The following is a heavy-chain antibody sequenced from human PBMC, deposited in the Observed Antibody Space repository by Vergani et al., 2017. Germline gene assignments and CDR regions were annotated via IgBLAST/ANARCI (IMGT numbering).Heavy chain of an antibody. CDR2: IHHSGDT. J-gene: IGHJ6*02. Sequence: QVQLQESGPGLVKPSETLTLTCDVSDSSIMTNPYWGWFRQSPGKGLEWIGCIHHSGDTHYNSSLKSRVSISIVSSSKFSLSLTPVTAADTAIYYCARHRGSGGFFPSSYFYGRDVWGHGTTVTVSS. CDR1: DSSIMTNPY. CDR3: ARHRGSGGFFPSSYFYGRDV. D-gene: IGHD3-10*01. V-gene: IGHV4-38-2*01.